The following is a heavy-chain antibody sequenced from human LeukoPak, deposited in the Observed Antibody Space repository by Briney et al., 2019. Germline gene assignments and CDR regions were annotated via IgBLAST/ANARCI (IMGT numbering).Heavy chain of an antibody. D-gene: IGHD1-26*01. CDR1: GGSISSYY. CDR2: IYYSGST. CDR3: ARELLGAFDI. V-gene: IGHV4-59*12. J-gene: IGHJ3*02. Sequence: SETLSLTCTVSGGSISSYYWSWIRQPPGKGLEWIGYIYYSGSTNYNPSLKSRVTISVDTSKNQFSLKLSSVTAADTALYYCARELLGAFDIWGQGTLVTFSS.